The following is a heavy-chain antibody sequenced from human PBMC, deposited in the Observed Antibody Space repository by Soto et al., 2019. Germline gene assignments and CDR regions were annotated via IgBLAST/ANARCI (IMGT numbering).Heavy chain of an antibody. V-gene: IGHV3-23*01. Sequence: EVPLLESGGGLVQPGGSLRLSCVASGFTFSSNAMSWVRQAAGKGLEWVSHITSGSGGGTYYADSVKGRFTISRDNAKNTLYMQMNSLRVEGTAVYYCGKGTWGAFDIWGHGTLVTVSS. J-gene: IGHJ3*02. D-gene: IGHD7-27*01. CDR2: ITSGSGGGT. CDR3: GKGTWGAFDI. CDR1: GFTFSSNA.